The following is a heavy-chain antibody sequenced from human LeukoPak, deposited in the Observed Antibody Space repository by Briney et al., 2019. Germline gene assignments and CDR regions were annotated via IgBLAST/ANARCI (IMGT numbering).Heavy chain of an antibody. J-gene: IGHJ4*02. V-gene: IGHV1-2*02. CDR3: AGLPRDYWNEPLDY. CDR2: INPNSGGT. Sequence: ASVKVSCKASGYTFTDYYMHWVRQAPGQGLEWMGWINPNSGGTKYAQKFQGRVTMTRDTSINTAYMELSRLTYDDTAVYYCAGLPRDYWNEPLDYWGQETLVTVSS. D-gene: IGHD1-1*01. CDR1: GYTFTDYY.